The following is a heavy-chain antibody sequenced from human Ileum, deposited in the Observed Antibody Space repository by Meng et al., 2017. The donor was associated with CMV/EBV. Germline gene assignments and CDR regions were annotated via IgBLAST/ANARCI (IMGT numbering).Heavy chain of an antibody. V-gene: IGHV1-2*02. Sequence: YMHWVRQAPGQGLEWMGWINPNSGGTNYAQKFQGRVTMTRDTSISTAYMELSRLRSDDTAVYYCASYPRTIVDTAMVVGVVYYGMDVWGQGTTVTVSS. CDR2: INPNSGGT. D-gene: IGHD5-18*01. CDR1: Y. CDR3: ASYPRTIVDTAMVVGVVYYGMDV. J-gene: IGHJ6*02.